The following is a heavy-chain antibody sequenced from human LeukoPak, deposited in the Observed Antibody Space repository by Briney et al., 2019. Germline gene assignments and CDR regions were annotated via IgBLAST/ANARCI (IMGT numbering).Heavy chain of an antibody. CDR2: IKQDGSEK. J-gene: IGHJ6*02. CDR3: ARDLYYDFWSGYYTQNQYYYYGMDV. Sequence: GGSLRLSCAASGFTFSSYAMSWVRQAPGKGLGWVANIKQDGSEKYYVDSVKGRFTISRDNAKNSLYLQMNSLRAEDTAVYYCARDLYYDFWSGYYTQNQYYYYGMDVWGQGTTVTVSS. D-gene: IGHD3-3*01. CDR1: GFTFSSYA. V-gene: IGHV3-7*03.